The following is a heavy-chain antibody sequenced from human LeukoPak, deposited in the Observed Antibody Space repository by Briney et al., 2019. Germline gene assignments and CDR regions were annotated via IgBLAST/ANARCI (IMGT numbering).Heavy chain of an antibody. J-gene: IGHJ4*02. CDR2: IWYDGSNK. CDR1: GFTFSTYG. CDR3: ARGGSKSPPGTSYYFDY. D-gene: IGHD3-16*01. V-gene: IGHV3-33*01. Sequence: GGSLRLSGAASGFTFSTYGMHWVRQAPGEGLEWVAVIWYDGSNKYYADSVKGRFTISRDNSKNMLYLEMDSLRAEDTALYYCARGGSKSPPGTSYYFDYWGQGTLVTVSS.